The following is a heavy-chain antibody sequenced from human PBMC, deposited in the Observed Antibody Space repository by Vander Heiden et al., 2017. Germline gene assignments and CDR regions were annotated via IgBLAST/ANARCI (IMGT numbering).Heavy chain of an antibody. V-gene: IGHV3-23*01. CDR2: IGGNAVTT. J-gene: IGHJ4*02. Sequence: DVQLLESGGGLVQPGGSLRLFCADSGVTFGSYSMNWVRQAPGKGLEWVSVIGGNAVTTYYADSVKGRFTVSRDNSKNTVYLQMSSLRVDDTAVYYCAKVGETTVTRYFDYWGQGALVTVSS. D-gene: IGHD4-17*01. CDR3: AKVGETTVTRYFDY. CDR1: GVTFGSYS.